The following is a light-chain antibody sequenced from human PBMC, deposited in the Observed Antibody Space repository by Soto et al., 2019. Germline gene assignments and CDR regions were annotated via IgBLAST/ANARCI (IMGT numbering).Light chain of an antibody. J-gene: IGKJ4*01. V-gene: IGKV4-1*01. CDR3: QQYYSPPLT. CDR1: QNGLYSSNNKNQ. Sequence: DIVMTQSPASLAVSLGERATINCKSSQNGLYSSNNKNQLAWYQQKPGQPPKLLIYWASTRESGVPDRFSGSGSGTDCILTISSLQAEDGAVYYCQQYYSPPLTFGGGTKVEI. CDR2: WAS.